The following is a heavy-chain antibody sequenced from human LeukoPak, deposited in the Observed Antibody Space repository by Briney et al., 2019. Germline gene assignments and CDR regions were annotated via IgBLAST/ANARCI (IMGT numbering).Heavy chain of an antibody. V-gene: IGHV4-39*07. CDR1: GDSISSSSSY. CDR2: IYYSGST. Sequence: SETLSLTCTVSGDSISSSSSYWGWIRQPPGEGLEWIGSIYYSGSTYYNTSLKSRVTISVDTSKNQFSLKLSSVTAADTAVYYCARAQYSYYYYYYMDVWGKGTTVTISS. CDR3: ARAQYSYYYYYYMDV. J-gene: IGHJ6*03. D-gene: IGHD2/OR15-2a*01.